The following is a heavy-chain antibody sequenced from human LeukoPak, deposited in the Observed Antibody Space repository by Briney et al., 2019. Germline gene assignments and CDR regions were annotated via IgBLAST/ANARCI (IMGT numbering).Heavy chain of an antibody. Sequence: SVKVSCKATGGTFSSYAISWVRQAPGQGLEWMGGIIPIFGTANYAQKFQGRVTITADESTSTAYMELSSLRSEDTAVYYCAAQGGGAVGATLDYYYYMDVWGKGTTVTVSS. V-gene: IGHV1-69*13. J-gene: IGHJ6*03. CDR2: IIPIFGTA. D-gene: IGHD1-26*01. CDR3: AAQGGGAVGATLDYYYYMDV. CDR1: GGTFSSYA.